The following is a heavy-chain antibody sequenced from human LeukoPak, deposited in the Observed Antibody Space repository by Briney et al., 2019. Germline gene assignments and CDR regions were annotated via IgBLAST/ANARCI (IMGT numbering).Heavy chain of an antibody. D-gene: IGHD2-15*01. CDR2: INTNTGNP. J-gene: IGHJ6*03. CDR1: GYTFTSYA. Sequence: ASVKVSCKASGYTFTSYAMNWVRQAPGQGLEWMGWINTNTGNPTYAQGFTGRFVFSLGTSVSTAYLQISSLKAEDTAVYYCARDSRIVVVVAATYYYYYMDVWGKGTTVTVSS. CDR3: ARDSRIVVVVAATYYYYYMDV. V-gene: IGHV7-4-1*02.